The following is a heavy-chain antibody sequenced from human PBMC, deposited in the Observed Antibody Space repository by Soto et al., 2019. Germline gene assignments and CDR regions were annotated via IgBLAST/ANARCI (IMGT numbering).Heavy chain of an antibody. CDR1: GFTFSSYG. J-gene: IGHJ4*02. Sequence: PGGSLRLSCAASGFTFSSYGMHWVRQAPGKGLEWVAVIWYDGSNKYYADSVKGRFTISRDNSKNTLYLQMNSLRAEDTAVYYCARDLLGPDYGDYEGGYWGQGTLVTVSS. V-gene: IGHV3-33*01. CDR3: ARDLLGPDYGDYEGGY. CDR2: IWYDGSNK. D-gene: IGHD4-17*01.